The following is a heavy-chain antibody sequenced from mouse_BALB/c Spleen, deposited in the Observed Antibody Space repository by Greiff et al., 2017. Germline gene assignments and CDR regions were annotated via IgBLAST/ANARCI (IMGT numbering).Heavy chain of an antibody. CDR1: GYSITSGYY. CDR2: ISYDGSN. V-gene: IGHV3-6*02. J-gene: IGHJ2*01. D-gene: IGHD2-3*01. Sequence: EVKLEESGPGLVKPSQSLSLTCSVTGYSITSGYYWNWIRQFPGNKLEWMGYISYDGSNNYNPSLKNRISITRDTSKNQFFLKLNSVTTEDTATYYCASLYDGYYLYYFDYWGQGTTLTVSS. CDR3: ASLYDGYYLYYFDY.